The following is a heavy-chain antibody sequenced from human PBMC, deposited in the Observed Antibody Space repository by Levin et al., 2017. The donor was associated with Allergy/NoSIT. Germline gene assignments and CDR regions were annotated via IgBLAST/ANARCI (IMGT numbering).Heavy chain of an antibody. CDR1: GGSISSADYY. Sequence: SETLSLTCTVSGGSISSADYYWSWIRQPPGKGLEWIGYIFYSGSTYYNPSLKSRVTISVDTSKNQFSLKVSSVTAADTALYYCARVNQDYGDYGPHFDYWGQGILVTVSS. J-gene: IGHJ4*02. V-gene: IGHV4-30-4*01. CDR2: IFYSGST. CDR3: ARVNQDYGDYGPHFDY. D-gene: IGHD4-17*01.